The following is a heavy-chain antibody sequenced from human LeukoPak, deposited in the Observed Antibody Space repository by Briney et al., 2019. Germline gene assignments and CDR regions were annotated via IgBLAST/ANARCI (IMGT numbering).Heavy chain of an antibody. J-gene: IGHJ4*02. V-gene: IGHV1-69*05. Sequence: SVKVSCKASGGTFSSYAISWVRQAPGQGLEWMGGIIPIFGTANYAQKSQGRVTITTDESTSTAYMELSSLRSEDTAVYYCAREGAGYSSSWYEGDWGQGTLVTVSS. CDR1: GGTFSSYA. CDR3: AREGAGYSSSWYEGD. D-gene: IGHD6-13*01. CDR2: IIPIFGTA.